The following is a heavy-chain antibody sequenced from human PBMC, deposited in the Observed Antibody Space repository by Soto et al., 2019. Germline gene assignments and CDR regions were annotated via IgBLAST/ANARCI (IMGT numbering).Heavy chain of an antibody. Sequence: SLRLSCAASGFTFNSYDMHWVRQAPGKGLEWVAVISYDGNSKYYADSVKGRFTISRDNSKNTLYLQMNSLRSEDTAVYYCARDRSPIVVVVAASSYGMDVWGQGTTVTVSS. V-gene: IGHV3-30*03. CDR2: ISYDGNSK. CDR1: GFTFNSYD. J-gene: IGHJ6*02. CDR3: ARDRSPIVVVVAASSYGMDV. D-gene: IGHD2-15*01.